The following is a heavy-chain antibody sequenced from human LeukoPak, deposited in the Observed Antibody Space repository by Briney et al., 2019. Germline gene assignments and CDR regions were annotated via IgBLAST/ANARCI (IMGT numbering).Heavy chain of an antibody. D-gene: IGHD1-26*01. CDR2: IYYSGST. J-gene: IGHJ4*02. CDR3: ARQVGATDFDY. CDR1: GGSISSYY. V-gene: IGHV4-59*08. Sequence: SETLSLTCTVSGGSISSYYWSWIRQPPGKGLEWIGYIYYSGSTNYNPSLKSRVTISVDTSKNQFSLKLSSVTAADTAVYYCARQVGATDFDYWGQGTLVTVSS.